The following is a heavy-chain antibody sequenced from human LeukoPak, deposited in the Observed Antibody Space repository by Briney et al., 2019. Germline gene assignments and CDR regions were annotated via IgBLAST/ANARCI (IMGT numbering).Heavy chain of an antibody. D-gene: IGHD1-26*01. CDR2: ISYDGSNK. J-gene: IGHJ4*02. CDR3: ARGGLGELPIVPEANFDY. Sequence: SGGSLRLSCAASGFTFSSYAMHWVRQAPGEGLEWVAVISYDGSNKYYADSVKGRFTISRDNSKNTLYLQMNSLRAEDTAVYYCARGGLGELPIVPEANFDYWGQGTLVTVSS. V-gene: IGHV3-30*04. CDR1: GFTFSSYA.